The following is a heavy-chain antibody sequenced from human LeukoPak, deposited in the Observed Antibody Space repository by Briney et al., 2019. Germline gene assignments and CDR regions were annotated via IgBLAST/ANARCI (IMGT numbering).Heavy chain of an antibody. D-gene: IGHD1-1*01. V-gene: IGHV4-39*07. Sequence: PSETLSLTCTVSGGSISSSSYYWGWIRQPPGKGPEWIGRIYTSGSTNYNPSLKSRVTMSVDTSKNQFSLKLSSVTAADTAVYYCARGGTFDYWGQGTLVTVSS. CDR2: IYTSGST. CDR1: GGSISSSSYY. J-gene: IGHJ4*02. CDR3: ARGGTFDY.